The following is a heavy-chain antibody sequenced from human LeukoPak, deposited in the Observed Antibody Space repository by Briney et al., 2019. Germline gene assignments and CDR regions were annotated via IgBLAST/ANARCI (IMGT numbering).Heavy chain of an antibody. Sequence: SETLSLTCTVSGGSISSYYWSWIQQPAGKGLEWIGRIYTSGSTNYNPSLKSRVTMSVDTSKNQFSLKLSSVTAADTAVYYCARDSSGWYNGWFDPWGRGTLVTVSS. CDR3: ARDSSGWYNGWFDP. D-gene: IGHD6-19*01. CDR1: GGSISSYY. V-gene: IGHV4-4*07. CDR2: IYTSGST. J-gene: IGHJ5*02.